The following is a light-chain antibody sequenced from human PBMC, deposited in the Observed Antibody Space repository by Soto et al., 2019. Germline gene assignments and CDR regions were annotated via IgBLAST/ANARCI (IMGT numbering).Light chain of an antibody. Sequence: DIQKTQSPSTLSESVGDRVTITCRASQSISSWLAWYQQKPGKAPKLLIYKASSLESGVPSRFSGSGSGTEFTLTISSLQPDDFATYYCQQYNSSPFTFGPGTKVDIK. J-gene: IGKJ3*01. V-gene: IGKV1-5*03. CDR3: QQYNSSPFT. CDR1: QSISSW. CDR2: KAS.